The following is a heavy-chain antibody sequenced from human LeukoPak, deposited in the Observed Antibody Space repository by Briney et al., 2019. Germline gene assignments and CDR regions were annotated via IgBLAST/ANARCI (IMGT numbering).Heavy chain of an antibody. D-gene: IGHD5-24*01. Sequence: SETLSLTCTVSGDSLSGYYWTWMRQPAGKGLEWIGRIYSSGATNYNPSLKSRVTMSLDTSKKQFSLSLSSVTAADTAVYYCARVNREMATITPWGQGTLVTVSS. CDR3: ARVNREMATITP. CDR1: GDSLSGYY. CDR2: IYSSGAT. J-gene: IGHJ4*02. V-gene: IGHV4-4*07.